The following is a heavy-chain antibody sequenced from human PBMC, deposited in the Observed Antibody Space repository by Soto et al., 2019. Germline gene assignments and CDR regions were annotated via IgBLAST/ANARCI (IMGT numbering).Heavy chain of an antibody. CDR2: VNANSGCT. D-gene: IGHD1-26*01. J-gene: IGHJ4*02. Sequence: QEQLVQSGADIKKPGASVKVSCKASGHTFSGYYVHWVRQAPGQGLEWMGWVNANSGCTNYGQKFLGSVSMTRDTSLSAVYMELRSLRRDDMAVYFCASAYVGDDLTVTTGYFGRIWGQGTLVTVSS. CDR1: GHTFSGYY. V-gene: IGHV1-2*02. CDR3: ASAYVGDDLTVTTGYFGRI.